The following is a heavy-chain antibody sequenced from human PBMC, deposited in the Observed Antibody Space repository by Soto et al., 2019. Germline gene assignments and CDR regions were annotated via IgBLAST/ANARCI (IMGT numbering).Heavy chain of an antibody. Sequence: SETLSLTCAVYGGSFSGYYCSWIRQPPGKGLEWIGEINHSGSTNYNPSLKSRVTISVDTSKNQFSLKLSSVTAADTAVYYCARGSSNSWYRLGHNWFDPWGQGTLVTVSS. J-gene: IGHJ5*02. V-gene: IGHV4-34*01. D-gene: IGHD6-13*01. CDR1: GGSFSGYY. CDR2: INHSGST. CDR3: ARGSSNSWYRLGHNWFDP.